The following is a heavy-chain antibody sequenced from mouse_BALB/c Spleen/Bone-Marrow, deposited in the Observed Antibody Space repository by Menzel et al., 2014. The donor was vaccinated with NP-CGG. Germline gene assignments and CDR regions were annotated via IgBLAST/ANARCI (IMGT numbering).Heavy chain of an antibody. V-gene: IGHV5-4*02. D-gene: IGHD2-4*01. CDR3: VRDGDYKYALFGY. CDR2: ISDGGNYT. Sequence: DVQLQESGGGLVKPGGSLKLSCAASGFTFSSYTMSWVRRTPEKRLEWVATISDGGNYTCYPDSVKGRFTISRDNARNNLYLQMSSLKSEDTAMYYCVRDGDYKYALFGYWGQGTLVPVSA. J-gene: IGHJ3*01. CDR1: GFTFSSYT.